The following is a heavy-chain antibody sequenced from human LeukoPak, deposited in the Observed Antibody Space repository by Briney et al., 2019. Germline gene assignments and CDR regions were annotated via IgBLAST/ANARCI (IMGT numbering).Heavy chain of an antibody. V-gene: IGHV1-2*06. CDR2: INPNSGGT. J-gene: IGHJ4*02. CDR1: GYTFTGYY. D-gene: IGHD3-9*01. CDR3: ATGRGNFKGCALTTTQEDSY. Sequence: ASVKVSCKASGYTFTGYYMHWVRQAPGQGLEWMGRINPNSGGTNYAQKFQGRVTMTRDTSISTAYMELSRLRSDDTAVYYCATGRGNFKGCALTTTQEDSYRGEGDLVSVSS.